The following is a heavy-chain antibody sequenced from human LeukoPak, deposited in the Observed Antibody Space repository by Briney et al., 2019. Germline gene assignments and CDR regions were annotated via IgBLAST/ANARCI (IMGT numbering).Heavy chain of an antibody. D-gene: IGHD1-20*01. CDR3: ARVTGTTFGDFDY. CDR2: IYYSGST. V-gene: IGHV4-39*01. CDR1: GGSISSSSYY. Sequence: SETLSLTCTVSGGSISSSSYYWGWIRQPPGKGLEWIGSIYYSGSTYYNPSLKSRVTISVDTSKNQFSLKLSSVTAADTAVYYCARVTGTTFGDFDYWGQGTLVTVSS. J-gene: IGHJ4*02.